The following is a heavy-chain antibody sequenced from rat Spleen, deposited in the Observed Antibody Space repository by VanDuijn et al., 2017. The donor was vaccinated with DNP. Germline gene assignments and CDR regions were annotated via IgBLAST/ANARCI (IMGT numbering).Heavy chain of an antibody. D-gene: IGHD1-12*02. CDR3: TTDGDD. CDR2: IIYDGIRT. J-gene: IGHJ2*01. Sequence: EVQLVESGGGLVQPGRSLKLSCAASGFTFSDYNMAWVRQAPNKGLEWVATIIYDGIRTYYRDSVRGRFTISRDNAKSTLYLRMNSLRSEDTATYYCTTDGDDWGQGVMVAVSS. CDR1: GFTFSDYN. V-gene: IGHV5S10*01.